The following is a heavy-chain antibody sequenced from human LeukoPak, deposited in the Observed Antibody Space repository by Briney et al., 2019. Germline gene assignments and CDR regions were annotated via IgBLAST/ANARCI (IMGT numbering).Heavy chain of an antibody. J-gene: IGHJ4*02. CDR1: GYTLTELS. Sequence: ASVKVSFKVSGYTLTELSIHLVGQAPGKGLEWMGGFDPEDGETIYAQKFQGRVTMTEDTSTDTAYMELSSLRSEDTAVYYCATALAVAAHFEYWGQGTLVTVSS. CDR2: FDPEDGET. V-gene: IGHV1-24*01. D-gene: IGHD6-19*01. CDR3: ATALAVAAHFEY.